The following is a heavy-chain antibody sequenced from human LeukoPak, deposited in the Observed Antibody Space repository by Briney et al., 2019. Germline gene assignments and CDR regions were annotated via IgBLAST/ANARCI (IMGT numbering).Heavy chain of an antibody. Sequence: GGSLRLSCAASGFTFDDYAMHWVRQAPGKGLEWVSGISWNSGSIGYADSVKGRFTISRDNAKNSLYLQMNSLRAEDTALYYCAKAHSSGYLFDIWGQGTMVTVPS. CDR3: AKAHSSGYLFDI. CDR2: ISWNSGSI. V-gene: IGHV3-9*01. J-gene: IGHJ3*02. CDR1: GFTFDDYA. D-gene: IGHD3-22*01.